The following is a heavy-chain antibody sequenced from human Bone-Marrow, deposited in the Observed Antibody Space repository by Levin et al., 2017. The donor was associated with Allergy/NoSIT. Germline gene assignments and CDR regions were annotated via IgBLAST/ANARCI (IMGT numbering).Heavy chain of an antibody. Sequence: GGSLRLSCAVSGSPFRDLYLGWIRQAPGKGLEWISYISSSGDTIYYADSVKGRFTVSRDNAKNSLSLHLNNVTAHDTAVYYCATERSTAWEQWGQGTLVTVSS. D-gene: IGHD6-19*01. J-gene: IGHJ4*02. CDR2: ISSSGDTI. CDR1: GSPFRDLY. CDR3: ATERSTAWEQ. V-gene: IGHV3-11*01.